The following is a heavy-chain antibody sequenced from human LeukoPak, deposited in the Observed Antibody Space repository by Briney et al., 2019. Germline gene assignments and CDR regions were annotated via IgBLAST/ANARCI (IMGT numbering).Heavy chain of an antibody. V-gene: IGHV1-2*02. CDR1: GYTFTGYY. CDR3: ARDLTDPDIVATKKDDYYYYMDV. D-gene: IGHD5-12*01. CDR2: INPNSGGT. Sequence: ASVKVSCKASGYTFTGYYMHWVRQAPGQGLEWMGWINPNSGGTNYAQKFQGRVTMTGDTSISTAYMELSRLRSDDTAVYYCARDLTDPDIVATKKDDYYYYMDVWGKGTTVTVSS. J-gene: IGHJ6*03.